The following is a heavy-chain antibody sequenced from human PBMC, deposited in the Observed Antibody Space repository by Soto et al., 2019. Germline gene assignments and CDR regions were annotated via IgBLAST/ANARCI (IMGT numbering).Heavy chain of an antibody. V-gene: IGHV1-18*01. CDR2: ISAYNGNT. CDR3: ARDPPYYYGSGSYSPDYYYYYYMDV. J-gene: IGHJ6*03. Sequence: ASVKVSCKASGYTFTSYGISWVRQAPGQGLEWMGWISAYNGNTNYAQKLQGRVTMTTDTSTSTAYMELRSLRSDDTAVYYCARDPPYYYGSGSYSPDYYYYYYMDVWGKGTTVTVSS. CDR1: GYTFTSYG. D-gene: IGHD3-10*01.